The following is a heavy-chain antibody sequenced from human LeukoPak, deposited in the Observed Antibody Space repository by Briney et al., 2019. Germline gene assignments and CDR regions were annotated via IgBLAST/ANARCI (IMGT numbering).Heavy chain of an antibody. CDR2: TYYRSKWSN. J-gene: IGHJ4*02. D-gene: IGHD2-15*01. Sequence: SQTLSLTCALSGDTVSSKSAAWNWTRQSPSRGLEGVGRTYYRSKWSNDYAASVKSPIPVNPATSKNQFSLQLSSVTPEDTAVYYCARSRAATFDCWGQGTLVTVSS. CDR3: ARSRAATFDC. CDR1: GDTVSSKSAA. V-gene: IGHV6-1*01.